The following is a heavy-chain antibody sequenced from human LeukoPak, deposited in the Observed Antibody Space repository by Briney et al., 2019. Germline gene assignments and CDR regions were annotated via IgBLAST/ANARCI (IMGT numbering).Heavy chain of an antibody. D-gene: IGHD3-3*01. Sequence: GGSLRLSCAASGFTFSSYWMHWVRQAPGKGLVWVSRINTDGSSTSYADSVKGRFTISRDNAKNTLYPQMNSLRAEDTAVYYCARALPLYDFWSGYHGSSLGYWGRGTLVTVSS. CDR1: GFTFSSYW. CDR2: INTDGSST. V-gene: IGHV3-74*01. CDR3: ARALPLYDFWSGYHGSSLGY. J-gene: IGHJ4*02.